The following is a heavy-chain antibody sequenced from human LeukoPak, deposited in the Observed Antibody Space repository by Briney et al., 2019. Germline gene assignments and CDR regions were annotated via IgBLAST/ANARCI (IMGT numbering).Heavy chain of an antibody. CDR3: ANSSGYAYGLDY. Sequence: KPGGSLRLSCAASGFTFSSYSMSWVRQAPGKGLEWVSSLSSSSSFIYYADSVKGRFTISRDNAKNSLYLQMNSLRAEDTAVYYCANSSGYAYGLDYWGRGSLVTVSS. J-gene: IGHJ4*02. CDR1: GFTFSSYS. CDR2: LSSSSSFI. V-gene: IGHV3-21*01. D-gene: IGHD3-22*01.